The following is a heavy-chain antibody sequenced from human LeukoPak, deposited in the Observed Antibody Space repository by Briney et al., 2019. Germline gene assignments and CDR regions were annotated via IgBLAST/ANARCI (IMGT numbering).Heavy chain of an antibody. CDR2: INSDGSST. CDR3: AIEQQLVPFDY. D-gene: IGHD6-13*01. Sequence: GGSLRLSCAASGFTFSSYWMHWVRQGPGKGLVWVSRINSDGSSTSYADSVRGRFTISRDNAKNTLYLQMNSLRAEDTAVYYCAIEQQLVPFDYWGQGTLVTVSS. CDR1: GFTFSSYW. J-gene: IGHJ4*02. V-gene: IGHV3-74*01.